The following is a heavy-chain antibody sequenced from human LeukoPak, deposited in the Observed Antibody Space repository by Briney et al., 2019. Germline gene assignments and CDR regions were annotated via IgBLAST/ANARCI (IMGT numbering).Heavy chain of an antibody. CDR1: GFTFSSYS. CDR3: ARTQNIAAAGPWEY. V-gene: IGHV3-21*01. CDR2: ISSSRSYI. D-gene: IGHD6-13*01. J-gene: IGHJ4*02. Sequence: PGGSLRLSCAASGFTFSSYSMNWVRQAPGKGLEWVSSISSSRSYIYYADSVKGRFTISRDNAKNSLYLQMNSLRAEDTAVYYCARTQNIAAAGPWEYWGQGTLVTVSS.